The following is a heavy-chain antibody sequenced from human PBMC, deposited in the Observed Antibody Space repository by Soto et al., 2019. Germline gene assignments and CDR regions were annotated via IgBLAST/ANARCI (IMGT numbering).Heavy chain of an antibody. CDR3: ARGYYGYDY. J-gene: IGHJ4*02. V-gene: IGHV3-30-3*01. CDR1: GFTFSSYA. Sequence: QVQLVESGGGVVQPGRSLRLSCAASGFTFSSYAMHWVRQAPGKGLEWVAVISYDGSNKYYADSVKGRFTISRDNSKNTLYLQMNSLRAEDTAVYYCARGYYGYDYWVQGTLVTVSS. CDR2: ISYDGSNK. D-gene: IGHD3-10*01.